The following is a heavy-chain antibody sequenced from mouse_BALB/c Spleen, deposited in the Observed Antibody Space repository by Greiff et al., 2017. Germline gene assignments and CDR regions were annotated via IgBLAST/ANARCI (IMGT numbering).Heavy chain of an antibody. V-gene: IGHV1S81*02. CDR1: GYTFTSYW. CDR3: ARGLGYDGGLAD. Sequence: QVQLQQPGADLVQPGASVKLSCKASGYTFTSYWMHWVKQRPGQGLEWIGEINPSNGRTNYNEKFKGKATLTVDKSSSTAYMQLSCLTCGESAVYYCARGLGYDGGLADGGQGTLVTVSA. CDR2: INPSNGRT. J-gene: IGHJ3*01. D-gene: IGHD2-2*01.